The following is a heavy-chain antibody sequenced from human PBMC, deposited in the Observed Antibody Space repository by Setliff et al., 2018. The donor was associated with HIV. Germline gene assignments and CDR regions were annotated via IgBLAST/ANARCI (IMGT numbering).Heavy chain of an antibody. CDR1: GYYFTAYY. CDR2: INPNTGAT. D-gene: IGHD2-2*01. CDR3: ARDNRTGSSGLAY. J-gene: IGHJ4*02. Sequence: ASVKVSCKASGYYFTAYYMHWVRQAPGQGLEWMGWINPNTGATQYAQKFQGRVTVTRDTPIRTAYMELKSLRSDDTAVYFCARDNRTGSSGLAYWGQGTLGTVS. V-gene: IGHV1-2*02.